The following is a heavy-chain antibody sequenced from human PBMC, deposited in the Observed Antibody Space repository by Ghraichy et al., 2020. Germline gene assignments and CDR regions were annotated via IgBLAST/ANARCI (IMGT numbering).Heavy chain of an antibody. CDR3: ARHGRGGGVVVTAYFQH. CDR1: GGSISSSNYY. V-gene: IGHV4-39*01. D-gene: IGHD2-21*02. J-gene: IGHJ1*01. Sequence: SQTLSLTCTVSGGSISSSNYYWGWIRQPPGKGLEWIGSIYYSGSTYYNPSLKSRVTISVDTSKNQFSLKLSPVTAADTAVYYCARHGRGGGVVVTAYFQHWGQGTLLTVSS. CDR2: IYYSGST.